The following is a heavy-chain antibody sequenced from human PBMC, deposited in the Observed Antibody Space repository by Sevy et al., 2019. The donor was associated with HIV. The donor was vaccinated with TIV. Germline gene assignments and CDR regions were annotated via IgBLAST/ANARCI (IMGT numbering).Heavy chain of an antibody. CDR3: ATTKDYYESRGSPFDD. V-gene: IGHV1-24*01. Sequence: ASVKVSCKISGKTLAALAMHWVRQAPGKGLEWMGSFDPEDDKRIYAQKFQGRVTMTEDTSTDTTYMELRSLRSEDTAVYYCATTKDYYESRGSPFDDWGQGTLVTVSS. CDR2: FDPEDDKR. D-gene: IGHD3-22*01. CDR1: GKTLAALA. J-gene: IGHJ4*02.